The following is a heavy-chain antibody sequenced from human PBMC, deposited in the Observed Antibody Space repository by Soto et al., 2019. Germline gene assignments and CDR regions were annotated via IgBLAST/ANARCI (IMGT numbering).Heavy chain of an antibody. V-gene: IGHV4-59*01. D-gene: IGHD3-3*01. Sequence: SSETLSLTCTVSGGSMSGSYWSWLRQCPGKGLEWIACIYYTGSPEYNPSLNSRVTISVDTSKNQFSLKLSAVTAADTAVYYCARVIAVLRFKLYYFDYWGQGTLVTVSS. CDR1: GGSMSGSY. J-gene: IGHJ4*02. CDR2: IYYTGSP. CDR3: ARVIAVLRFKLYYFDY.